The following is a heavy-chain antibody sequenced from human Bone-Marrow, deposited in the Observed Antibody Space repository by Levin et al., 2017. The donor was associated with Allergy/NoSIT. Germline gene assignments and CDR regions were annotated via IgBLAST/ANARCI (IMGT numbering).Heavy chain of an antibody. D-gene: IGHD6-6*01. CDR1: GGSISRNNW. CDR2: IYHTGST. J-gene: IGHJ6*02. V-gene: IGHV4-4*02. CDR3: ARAEGIAARPGFFGLDV. Sequence: SETLSLTCAVSGGSISRNNWWSWVRQPPGKGLEWIGEIYHTGSTNYNPSLESRVAISVDKSNNQFSLELSSVSAADTAVYYCARAEGIAARPGFFGLDVWGQGTTVTVSS.